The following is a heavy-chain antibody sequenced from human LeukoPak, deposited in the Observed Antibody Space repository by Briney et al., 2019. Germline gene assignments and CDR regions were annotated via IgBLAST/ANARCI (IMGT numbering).Heavy chain of an antibody. CDR1: GYTFASYG. CDR2: ISAYNGNT. D-gene: IGHD5-24*01. CDR3: AREEMATRNFDY. J-gene: IGHJ4*02. Sequence: ASVKVSCKASGYTFASYGISWVRQAPGQGLEWMGWISAYNGNTNYAQKLQGRVTMTTDTSTSTAYMELRSLRSDDTAVYYCAREEMATRNFDYWGQGTLVTVSS. V-gene: IGHV1-18*01.